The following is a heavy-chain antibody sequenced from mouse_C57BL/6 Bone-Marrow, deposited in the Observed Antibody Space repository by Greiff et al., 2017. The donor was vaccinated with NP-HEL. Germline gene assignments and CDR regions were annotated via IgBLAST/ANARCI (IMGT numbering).Heavy chain of an antibody. CDR2: IRSDGST. J-gene: IGHJ4*01. V-gene: IGHV3-6*01. CDR1: GYSITSGYY. CDR3: AREYYGSPYYYAMDY. Sequence: EVKLMESGPGLVKPSQSLSLTCSVTGYSITSGYYWYWIRPLPGNLLDWMGFIRSDGSTNYNPYLQNRISITRDTSKNQIFLKLNSVTTEDTATDYCAREYYGSPYYYAMDYWGQGTSVTVSP. D-gene: IGHD1-1*01.